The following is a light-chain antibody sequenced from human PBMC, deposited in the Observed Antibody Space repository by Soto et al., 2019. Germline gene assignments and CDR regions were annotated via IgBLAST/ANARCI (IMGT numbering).Light chain of an antibody. J-gene: IGKJ1*01. V-gene: IGKV1-5*01. CDR3: QQYNSYSAA. CDR1: QSISSW. CDR2: DAS. Sequence: DSQMAQSPYPLYASVGDGVTITCRASQSISSWLAWYQQKPGKAPKFLIYDASSLESGVPSRFSGSGSGTEFTLTISSLQPDDFATYYCQQYNSYSAAFGQGTKVDI.